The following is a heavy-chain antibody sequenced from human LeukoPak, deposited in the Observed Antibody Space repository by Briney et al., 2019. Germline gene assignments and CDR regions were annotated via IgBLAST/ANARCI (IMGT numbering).Heavy chain of an antibody. CDR2: IYPGDSDT. D-gene: IGHD3/OR15-3a*01. Sequence: GESLKISCKVSGYTFSSHWIAWVRQMPGKGLEWMGIIYPGDSDTRYSPSFQGQVTISTDKSISTAYLRWSSLKASDTAIYYCARGLKIGGAFDIWGQGTMVTASS. J-gene: IGHJ3*02. CDR1: GYTFSSHW. V-gene: IGHV5-51*01. CDR3: ARGLKIGGAFDI.